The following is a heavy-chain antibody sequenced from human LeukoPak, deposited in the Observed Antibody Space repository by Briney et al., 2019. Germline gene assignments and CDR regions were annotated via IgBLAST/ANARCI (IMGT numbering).Heavy chain of an antibody. CDR2: VNPSVGTT. D-gene: IGHD3-3*01. Sequence: ASVKVSCKASGYTFTSYYIHWVRQAPGQGLEWMGIVNPSVGTTAYAQKFQGRVTMTTDTSTSTAYMELRSLRSDDTAVYYCASRHLDFWSGYTTTSTFDYWGQGTLVTVSS. V-gene: IGHV1-46*01. J-gene: IGHJ4*02. CDR1: GYTFTSYY. CDR3: ASRHLDFWSGYTTTSTFDY.